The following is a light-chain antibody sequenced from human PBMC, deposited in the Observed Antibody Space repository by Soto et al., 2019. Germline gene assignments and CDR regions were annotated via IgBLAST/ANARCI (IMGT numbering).Light chain of an antibody. CDR3: QTWGTGIVV. V-gene: IGLV4-69*01. Sequence: QSVLTQSPSASASLGASVKLTCTLSSGHSNYAIAWHQQQPEKGPRYLMKLNSDGSHSKGDGIPDRFSGSSSGAERYLTISRLQSEDEADYYCQTWGTGIVVFGGGTKRTVL. J-gene: IGLJ2*01. CDR2: LNSDGSH. CDR1: SGHSNYA.